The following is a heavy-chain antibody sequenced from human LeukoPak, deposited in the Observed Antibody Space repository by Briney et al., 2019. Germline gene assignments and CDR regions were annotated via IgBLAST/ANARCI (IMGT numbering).Heavy chain of an antibody. D-gene: IGHD6-13*01. V-gene: IGHV3-30*18. CDR2: ISYDGSNK. J-gene: IGHJ6*02. CDR3: AKLARYSTVNYYYGMDV. CDR1: GFTFSSYG. Sequence: GRSLRLSCAASGFTFSSYGMHWVRQAPGKGLEWVAVISYDGSNKYYADSVKRRFTISRDNSKNTLYLQMNSLRAEDTAVYYCAKLARYSTVNYYYGMDVWGQGTTVTVSS.